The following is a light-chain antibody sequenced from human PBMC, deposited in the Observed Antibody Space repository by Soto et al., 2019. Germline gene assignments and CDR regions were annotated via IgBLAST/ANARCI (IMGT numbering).Light chain of an antibody. Sequence: QSALTQPASVSGSLGQSITISCTGTSSDVGGYNYVSWYQHHPGKDPKVVIFEVTKRPSGVSSRFSGSKSGNTASLTVSGLQAEDEGDYYCSSFTSSSTVLFCGGTKLTVL. J-gene: IGLJ2*01. CDR1: SSDVGGYNY. V-gene: IGLV2-14*01. CDR2: EVT. CDR3: SSFTSSSTVL.